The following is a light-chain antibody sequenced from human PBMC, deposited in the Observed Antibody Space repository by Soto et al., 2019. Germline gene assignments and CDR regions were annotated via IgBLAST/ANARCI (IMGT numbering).Light chain of an antibody. CDR2: EVS. V-gene: IGLV2-14*01. CDR3: NSYASGSTHV. Sequence: QSALTQPASVSGSPGQSITISCTGTSSDVGGYDYVSWYQQRPGKAPKLMIYEVSNRPSGVSNRFSGSKSGNTASLTISGLQAEDEADYYCNSYASGSTHVFGTGTKLTVL. J-gene: IGLJ1*01. CDR1: SSDVGGYDY.